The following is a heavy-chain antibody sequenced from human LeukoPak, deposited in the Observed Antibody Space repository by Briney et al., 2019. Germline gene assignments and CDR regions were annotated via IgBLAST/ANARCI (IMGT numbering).Heavy chain of an antibody. J-gene: IGHJ4*02. D-gene: IGHD6-19*01. V-gene: IGHV3-30-3*02. CDR1: GFTFRNYA. CDR3: AKYSERQWLVHFDY. Sequence: GGSLRLSCVASGFTFRNYAMHWVRQAPGRGLEWVAVISYDGIEKYYADSVKGRFTISRDDSKNTLYLQMNSLRAEDTAVYYCAKYSERQWLVHFDYWGQGTLVTVSS. CDR2: ISYDGIEK.